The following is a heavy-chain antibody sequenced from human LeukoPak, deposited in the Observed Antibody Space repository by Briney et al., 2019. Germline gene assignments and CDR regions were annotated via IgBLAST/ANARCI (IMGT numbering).Heavy chain of an antibody. Sequence: ASVKVSCKASGYTFTGSYMHWVRQAPGQGLEWMGWINPNSGGTNYARKFQGRVTMTRDTSISTAYMELSRLRSDDTAVYYCARDRIAGNYFDYWGQGTLVTVSS. D-gene: IGHD2-15*01. CDR2: INPNSGGT. V-gene: IGHV1-2*02. CDR1: GYTFTGSY. J-gene: IGHJ4*02. CDR3: ARDRIAGNYFDY.